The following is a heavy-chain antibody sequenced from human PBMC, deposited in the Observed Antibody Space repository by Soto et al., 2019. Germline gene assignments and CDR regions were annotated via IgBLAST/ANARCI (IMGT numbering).Heavy chain of an antibody. J-gene: IGHJ6*02. CDR2: ISSSGSTI. CDR1: GFTFSDYY. CDR3: ASRTYYDFGSGSIYGMDV. D-gene: IGHD3-3*01. V-gene: IGHV3-11*01. Sequence: GGSLRLSCAASGFTFSDYYMSWIRQAPGKGLEWVSYISSSGSTIYYADSVKGRFTISRDNAKNSLYLQMNSLRAEDTAVYYCASRTYYDFGSGSIYGMDVWGQGTTVTVSS.